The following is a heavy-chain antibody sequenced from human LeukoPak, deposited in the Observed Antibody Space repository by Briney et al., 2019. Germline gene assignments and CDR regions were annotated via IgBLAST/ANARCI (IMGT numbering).Heavy chain of an antibody. CDR3: AREGPYCSSTSCYGGFDY. CDR1: GYTFTSHY. Sequence: ASVKVSCKASGYTFTSHYIHWVRQAPGQGLEWMGIINPSGGSTSYAQKFQGRVTVTRDTSTSTVYMELSSLRSEDTAVYYCAREGPYCSSTSCYGGFDYWGQGTLVTVSS. J-gene: IGHJ4*02. D-gene: IGHD2-2*01. CDR2: INPSGGST. V-gene: IGHV1-46*01.